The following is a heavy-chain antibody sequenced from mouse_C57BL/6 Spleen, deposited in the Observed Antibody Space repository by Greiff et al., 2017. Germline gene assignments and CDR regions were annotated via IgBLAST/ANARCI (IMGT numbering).Heavy chain of an antibody. D-gene: IGHD2-4*01. J-gene: IGHJ3*01. CDR2: ISNGGGST. V-gene: IGHV5-12*01. Sequence: DVKLVESGGGLVQPGGSLKLSCAASGFTFSDYYMYWVRQTPEKRLEWVAYISNGGGSTYYPDTVKGRFTISRDNAKNTLYLQMSRLKSEDTAMYYCARQEGIYYDYWFAYWGQGTLVTVSA. CDR3: ARQEGIYYDYWFAY. CDR1: GFTFSDYY.